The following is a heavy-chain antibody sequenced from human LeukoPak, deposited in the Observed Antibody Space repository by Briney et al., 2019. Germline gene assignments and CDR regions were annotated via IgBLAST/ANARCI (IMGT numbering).Heavy chain of an antibody. V-gene: IGHV3-23*01. CDR3: AKSPYFYNSGRYVDV. CDR2: ISGSGGTT. J-gene: IGHJ6*03. D-gene: IGHD3-10*01. CDR1: GFTFSSFA. Sequence: GGSLRLSCVPSGFTFSSFAMTWVRQAPGKGLEWVSSISGSGGTTYYADSIKGRFTISRDSSKNMLYLQMNRLRAEDTAVYYCAKSPYFYNSGRYVDVWGKGTTVTISS.